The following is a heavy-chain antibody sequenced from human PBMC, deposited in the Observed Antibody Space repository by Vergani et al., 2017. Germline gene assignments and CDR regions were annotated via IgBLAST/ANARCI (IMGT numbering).Heavy chain of an antibody. Sequence: QLQLQESGSGLVKPSQTMSLTCAVSGGSISSGGYSWSWIRQPPGKGLEWIGYIYHSGSTYYNPSLKSRVTISVDRSKNQFSLKLSSVTAADTAVYYCARGSRGGSCWGGRRGGYAFDIWGQGTMVTVSS. CDR2: IYHSGST. D-gene: IGHD2-15*01. V-gene: IGHV4-30-2*01. CDR1: GGSISSGGYS. CDR3: ARGSRGGSCWGGRRGGYAFDI. J-gene: IGHJ3*02.